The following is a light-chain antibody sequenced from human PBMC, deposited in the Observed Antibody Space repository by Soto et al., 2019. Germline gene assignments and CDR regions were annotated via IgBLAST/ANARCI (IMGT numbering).Light chain of an antibody. J-gene: IGLJ1*01. V-gene: IGLV2-14*03. CDR3: SSYTSSNTYV. Sequence: QSALTQPASVSGSPGQSIAISWTGTSSDVGGYNSVSWYQQHPGKAPKLMIYNVSNRPSGVSDRFSGSKSGNTASLTISGLQAEDEADYYCSSYTSSNTYVFGTGTKLTVL. CDR2: NVS. CDR1: SSDVGGYNS.